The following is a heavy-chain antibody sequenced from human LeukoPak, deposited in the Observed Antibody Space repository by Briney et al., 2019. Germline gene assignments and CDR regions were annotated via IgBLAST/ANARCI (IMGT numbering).Heavy chain of an antibody. CDR3: ARDGYYDSSGYYPVDY. D-gene: IGHD3-22*01. Sequence: ASVKVSCTASGYTFTSYYMHWVRQAPGQGLEWMGIINPSGGSTSYAQKFQGRVTMTRDTSTSTIYMELSSLRSEDTAVYYCARDGYYDSSGYYPVDYWGQGTLVTVSS. CDR2: INPSGGST. V-gene: IGHV1-46*01. J-gene: IGHJ4*02. CDR1: GYTFTSYY.